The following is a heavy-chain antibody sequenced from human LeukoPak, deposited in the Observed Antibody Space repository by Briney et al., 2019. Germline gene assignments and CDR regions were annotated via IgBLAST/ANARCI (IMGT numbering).Heavy chain of an antibody. CDR2: MNPNSGNT. CDR1: GYTFTSYD. J-gene: IGHJ6*03. CDR3: ARRVGYSSSWSLTSYYYYYYYMDV. D-gene: IGHD6-13*01. Sequence: ASVKVSCKASGYTFTSYDINWVRQATGQGLEWMGWMNPNSGNTGYAQKFQGRVTITRNTSISTAYMELSSLRSEDTAVYYCARRVGYSSSWSLTSYYYYYYYMDVWGKGTTVTISS. V-gene: IGHV1-8*03.